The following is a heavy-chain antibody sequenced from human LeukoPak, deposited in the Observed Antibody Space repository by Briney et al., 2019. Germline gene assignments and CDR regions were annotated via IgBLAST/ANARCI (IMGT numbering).Heavy chain of an antibody. CDR3: ARALGIAVAGTGGSDAFDI. CDR1: GGSISSYY. D-gene: IGHD6-19*01. V-gene: IGHV4-59*12. CDR2: IYYSGST. Sequence: PSETLSLTCTVSGGSISSYYWNWIRQPPGKGLEWIGYIYYSGSTNYNPSLKSRVTISVDTSKNQFSLKLSSVTAADTAVYYCARALGIAVAGTGGSDAFDIWGQGTMVTVSS. J-gene: IGHJ3*02.